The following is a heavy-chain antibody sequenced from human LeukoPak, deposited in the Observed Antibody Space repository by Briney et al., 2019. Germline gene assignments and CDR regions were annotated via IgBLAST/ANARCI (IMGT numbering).Heavy chain of an antibody. J-gene: IGHJ4*02. CDR2: ISDSGGRT. CDR1: GITLSNYG. D-gene: IGHD3-22*01. Sequence: PGGSLRLSCAVSGITLSNYGMSWVRQAPGKGLEWVAGISDSGGRTNYADSVKGRFTISRDSPKNTVYLQMNSLRAEDTAVYFCAKRGVVIRVILVGFHKEAYYFDSWGQGALATVSS. V-gene: IGHV3-23*01. CDR3: AKRGVVIRVILVGFHKEAYYFDS.